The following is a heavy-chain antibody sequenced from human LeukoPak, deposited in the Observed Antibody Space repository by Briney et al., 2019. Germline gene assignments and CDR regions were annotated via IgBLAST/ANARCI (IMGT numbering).Heavy chain of an antibody. CDR3: ARIDGYSSGLTYFDY. V-gene: IGHV4-4*02. J-gene: IGHJ4*02. D-gene: IGHD6-19*01. Sequence: SGTLSLTCAVSGDSISSSNWWSWVRQPPGKGLEWIGEIYHSGSTNYNPSLKSRVTISVDKSKNQFSLKLSSVTAADTAVYYCARIDGYSSGLTYFDYWGQGTLVTVSS. CDR1: GDSISSSNW. CDR2: IYHSGST.